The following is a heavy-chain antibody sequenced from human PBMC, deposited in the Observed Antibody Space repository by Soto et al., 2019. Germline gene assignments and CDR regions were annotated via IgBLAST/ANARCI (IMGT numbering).Heavy chain of an antibody. D-gene: IGHD2-15*01. CDR2: IYWDDDR. J-gene: IGHJ4*02. CDR3: AHRPSTAPGYFYY. V-gene: IGHV2-5*02. CDR1: GSSLSTNGVG. Sequence: QITLKESGPTLVKPTQTLTLTCSFSGSSLSTNGVGVAWIRQPPGKALEWLALIYWDDDRRYNPSLKSRLTITKDTSKNQVVLKMTNMDPVDTATYYCAHRPSTAPGYFYYWGQGTLVTVSS.